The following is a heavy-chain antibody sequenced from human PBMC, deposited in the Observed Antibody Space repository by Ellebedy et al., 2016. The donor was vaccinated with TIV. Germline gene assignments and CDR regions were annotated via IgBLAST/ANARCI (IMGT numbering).Heavy chain of an antibody. CDR1: GFTFSSYA. CDR3: AKDMVFGDGKWEIDV. D-gene: IGHD1-26*01. V-gene: IGHV3-23*01. CDR2: ISNTGGRT. J-gene: IGHJ6*02. Sequence: PGGSLRLSCAASGFTFSSYAMSWVRQAPGKGLEWVSTISNTGGRTYYADSVEGRFTISRDNSKKTLYLQMNSLRAEDTAVYYCAKDMVFGDGKWEIDVWGQGTTVTVSS.